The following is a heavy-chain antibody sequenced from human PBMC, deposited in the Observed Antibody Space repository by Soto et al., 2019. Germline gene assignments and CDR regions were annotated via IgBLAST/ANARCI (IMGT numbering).Heavy chain of an antibody. CDR3: ARAASGVSATIHFDS. CDR2: ISSSSTYI. V-gene: IGHV3-21*01. J-gene: IGHJ4*02. CDR1: GFTLSSYS. D-gene: IGHD2-15*01. Sequence: GGSLRLSCAASGFTLSSYSMNWVRQAPGKGLEWVSSISSSSTYIYYADSVKGRFTISRDNAKNSVYLQMNSLRAEDTAVYYCARAASGVSATIHFDSWGPGTLVNVSS.